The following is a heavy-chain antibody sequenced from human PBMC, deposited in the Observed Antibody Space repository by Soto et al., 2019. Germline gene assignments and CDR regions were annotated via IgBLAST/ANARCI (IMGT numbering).Heavy chain of an antibody. CDR3: AREGGYCDSTSCYSYGMDV. V-gene: IGHV3-13*01. Sequence: PGGSLRLSCAASGFTFSSYDMHWVRQATGKGLEWVSAIGSAGDTYYPGSVKGRFTISRENAKNSLYLQMNSLRAGDTAVYYCAREGGYCDSTSCYSYGMDVWGQGTTVTVSS. CDR2: IGSAGDT. J-gene: IGHJ6*02. CDR1: GFTFSSYD. D-gene: IGHD2-2*01.